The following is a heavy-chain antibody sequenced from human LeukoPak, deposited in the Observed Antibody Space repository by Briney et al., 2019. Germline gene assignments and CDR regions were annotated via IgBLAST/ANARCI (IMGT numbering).Heavy chain of an antibody. Sequence: SETLSLTCSVSGGSIISTDYYWGWIRQPPGKGLEWIGSIYQSGSGSSYYNPSLKSRVTISGDTSKNHFFLRLSSVTAADTAVYYCASTLRFLPYRRFDYWGQGTLVTVPS. CDR3: ASTLRFLPYRRFDY. CDR1: GGSIISTDYY. D-gene: IGHD3-3*01. CDR2: IYQSGSGSS. V-gene: IGHV4-39*02. J-gene: IGHJ4*02.